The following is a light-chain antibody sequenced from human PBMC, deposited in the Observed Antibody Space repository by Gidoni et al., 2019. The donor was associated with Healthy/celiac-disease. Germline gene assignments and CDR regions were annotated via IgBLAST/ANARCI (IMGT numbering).Light chain of an antibody. V-gene: IGLV3-1*01. CDR3: QAWYSNAEF. CDR2: QDT. J-gene: IGLJ1*01. Sequence: SYDLPQPPSVSVSQGQTASITCSGDRWGDKYTYWYQHKSGQSPVLVMYQDTNRLSGIPERFSGSNSGNTATLTISGTQTLDEAEYYCQAWYSNAEFFGTGTKVTVL. CDR1: RWGDKY.